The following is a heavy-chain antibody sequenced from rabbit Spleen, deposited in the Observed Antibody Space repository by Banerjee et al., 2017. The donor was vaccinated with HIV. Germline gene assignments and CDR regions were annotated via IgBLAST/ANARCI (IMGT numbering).Heavy chain of an antibody. V-gene: IGHV1S40*01. CDR3: ARFYAGYGDFGYAAM. CDR2: IGAGSSGST. D-gene: IGHD7-1*01. CDR1: GFSFSAGYY. Sequence: QSLEESGGDLVKPGASLTLTCTASGFSFSAGYYMCWVRQAPGKGLEWIACIGAGSSGSTYYASWAKGRFTISKTSSTTVTLQMTSLTAAGTATYFCARFYAGYGDFGYAAMWGPGTLVTVS. J-gene: IGHJ4*01.